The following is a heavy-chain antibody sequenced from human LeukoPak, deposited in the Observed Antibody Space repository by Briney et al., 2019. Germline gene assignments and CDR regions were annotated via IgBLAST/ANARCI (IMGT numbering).Heavy chain of an antibody. D-gene: IGHD5-12*01. CDR1: GFTFSSYG. Sequence: PGRSLRLSCAASGFTFSSYGMHWVRQAPDKGLEWVAVIWYDGSNKYYADSVKGRFTISRDNSKNTLYLQMNSLRAEDTAVYYCARDLLPAYSGYDPEDYWGQGTLVTVSS. CDR3: ARDLLPAYSGYDPEDY. V-gene: IGHV3-33*01. J-gene: IGHJ4*02. CDR2: IWYDGSNK.